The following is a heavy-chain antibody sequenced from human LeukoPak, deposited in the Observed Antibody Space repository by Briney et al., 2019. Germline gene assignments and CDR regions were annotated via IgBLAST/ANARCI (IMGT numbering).Heavy chain of an antibody. CDR1: GFTFSSYG. Sequence: GRSLRLSCAASGFTFSSYGMHWVRQAPGKGLEWVAVISYDGSNKYYADSVKGRFTISRDNSKNTLYLQMNSLRAEDTAVYYCASRYPHSRTTPDYWGQGTLVTVSS. V-gene: IGHV3-30*03. CDR3: ASRYPHSRTTPDY. D-gene: IGHD1-14*01. J-gene: IGHJ4*02. CDR2: ISYDGSNK.